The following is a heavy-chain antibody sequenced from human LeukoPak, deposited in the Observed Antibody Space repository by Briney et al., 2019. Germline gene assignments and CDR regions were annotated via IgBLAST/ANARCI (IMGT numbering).Heavy chain of an antibody. CDR1: GFTFSSYW. D-gene: IGHD2-21*02. CDR2: INRDGSST. Sequence: GGSLRLSCAASGFTFSSYWMHWVRQAPGKGLVWVSRINRDGSSTSYADSVKGRFTISRDNAKNTLYLQMNSLRAEDTAVYYCARDEPLAYCGGDCYLDYWGQGTLVTVSS. V-gene: IGHV3-74*01. CDR3: ARDEPLAYCGGDCYLDY. J-gene: IGHJ4*02.